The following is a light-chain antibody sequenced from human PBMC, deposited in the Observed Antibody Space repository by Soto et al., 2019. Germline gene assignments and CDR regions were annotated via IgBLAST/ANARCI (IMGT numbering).Light chain of an antibody. CDR3: RQYYSYPIT. Sequence: DIQMTQSPSTLSASVGDRVTITCRASQSINDWLAWYQQKPGKAPKLLIYAASTLQSGVPSRFSGSGSGTDFTLTISCLQSEDFATYYCRQYYSYPITFGQGTRLEIK. CDR1: QSINDW. J-gene: IGKJ5*01. V-gene: IGKV1-5*01. CDR2: AAS.